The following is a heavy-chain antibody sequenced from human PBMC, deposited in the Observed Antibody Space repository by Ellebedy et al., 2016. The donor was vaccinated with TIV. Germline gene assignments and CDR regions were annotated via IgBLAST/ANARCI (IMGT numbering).Heavy chain of an antibody. V-gene: IGHV3-7*01. CDR2: IKQDGSEK. Sequence: GESLKISXAASGFTFSSYWMSWVRQAPGKGLEWVANIKQDGSEKYYVDSVKGRFTISRDNAKNSLYLQMNSLRAEDTAVYYCAREVYYLNYYGMDVWGQGTTVTVSS. CDR3: AREVYYLNYYGMDV. D-gene: IGHD1-14*01. CDR1: GFTFSSYW. J-gene: IGHJ6*02.